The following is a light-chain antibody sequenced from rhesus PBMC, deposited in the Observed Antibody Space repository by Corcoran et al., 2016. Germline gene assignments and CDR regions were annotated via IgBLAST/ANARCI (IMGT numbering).Light chain of an antibody. Sequence: DIQMTQSPSSLSASVGDRVTVTCRASQGINKELSWYQQKPGNPTTLLIYAASSLQTGVSSRFSGSGSGTDYPLTISSLQPEDVATYYCLQDYTTPWTFGQGTKVEIK. CDR3: LQDYTTPWT. V-gene: IGKV1-94*01. CDR1: QGINKE. J-gene: IGKJ1*01. CDR2: AAS.